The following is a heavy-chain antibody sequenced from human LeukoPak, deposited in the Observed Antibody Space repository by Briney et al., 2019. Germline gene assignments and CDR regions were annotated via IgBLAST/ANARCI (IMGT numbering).Heavy chain of an antibody. CDR3: AKDRIAVAGLDY. J-gene: IGHJ4*02. CDR1: GFTFSGYA. V-gene: IGHV3-23*01. Sequence: GGSLRLSCVASGFTFSGYAMSWVRQAPGKGLEWVSVISGSGDSTYYADSVKGRFTISRDNSKNTLYLQMNSLRAEDTAVYYCAKDRIAVAGLDYWGQGTLVTVSS. D-gene: IGHD6-19*01. CDR2: ISGSGDST.